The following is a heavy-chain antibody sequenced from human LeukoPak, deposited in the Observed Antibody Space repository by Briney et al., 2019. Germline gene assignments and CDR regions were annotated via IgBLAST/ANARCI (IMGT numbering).Heavy chain of an antibody. J-gene: IGHJ6*02. Sequence: GASVKVSCKAFGYTFTSYAMNWVRQAPGQGLEWMGWINTNTGNPTYAQGFTGRFVFSLDTSVSTAYLQISSLKAEDTAVYYCARDFVGHSSIYHYGMDVWGQGTTVTVSS. CDR2: INTNTGNP. V-gene: IGHV7-4-1*02. CDR3: ARDFVGHSSIYHYGMDV. D-gene: IGHD6-13*01. CDR1: GYTFTSYA.